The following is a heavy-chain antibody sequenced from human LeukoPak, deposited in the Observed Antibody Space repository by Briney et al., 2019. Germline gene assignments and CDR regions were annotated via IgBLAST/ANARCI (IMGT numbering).Heavy chain of an antibody. J-gene: IGHJ3*01. CDR2: IYSGGST. D-gene: IGHD5-12*01. V-gene: IGHV3-53*05. CDR3: AKVGFSGTWLDAFDV. CDR1: GFTVSSNY. Sequence: PGGSLRLSRAASGFTVSSNYMSWVRQAPGKGLEWVSVIYSGGSTYYADSVKGRFTISRDNSKNTLYLQMSSLRPEDTAVYYCAKVGFSGTWLDAFDVWGQGTMVTVSS.